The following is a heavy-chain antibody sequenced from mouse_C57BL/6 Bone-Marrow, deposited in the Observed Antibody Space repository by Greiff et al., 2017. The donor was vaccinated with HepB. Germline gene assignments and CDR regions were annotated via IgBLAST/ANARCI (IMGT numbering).Heavy chain of an antibody. J-gene: IGHJ3*01. CDR1: GYTFTDYY. D-gene: IGHD2-4*01. V-gene: IGHV1-26*01. CDR2: INPNNGGT. Sequence: EVQLQQSGPELVKPGASVKISCKASGYTFTDYYMNWVKQSHGKSLEWIGDINPNNGGTSYNQKFKGKATLTVDKSSSTAYMELRSLTSEDSAVYYCARFPYYYDYDDGFAYWGQGTLVTVSA. CDR3: ARFPYYYDYDDGFAY.